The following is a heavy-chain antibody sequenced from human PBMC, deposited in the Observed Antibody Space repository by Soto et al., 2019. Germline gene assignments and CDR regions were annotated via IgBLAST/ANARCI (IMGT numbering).Heavy chain of an antibody. D-gene: IGHD2-8*01. CDR1: GGSVTSYY. Sequence: LSLTCSVSGGSVTSYYWSWIRQPAGKGLDWIGRLYTSGNTDYNPSLKGRVTMSLDTSKNQFSLKVNSVTAADTAVYYCARDGVGPHGMDVWGQGTTVTVSS. CDR2: LYTSGNT. V-gene: IGHV4-4*07. J-gene: IGHJ6*02. CDR3: ARDGVGPHGMDV.